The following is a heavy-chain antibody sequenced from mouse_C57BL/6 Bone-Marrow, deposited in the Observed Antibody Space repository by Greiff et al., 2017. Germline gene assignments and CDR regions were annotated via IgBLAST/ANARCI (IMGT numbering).Heavy chain of an antibody. J-gene: IGHJ2*01. CDR2: IYPGGGYT. CDR3: ARLGGPYFDY. Sequence: VQLQQSGAELVRPGTSVKMSCKASGYTFTNYWIGWAKQRPGHGLEWIGDIYPGGGYTNYNEKFKGKATLTADKSSSTAYMQFSSLTSEDSAIYYCARLGGPYFDYWGQGTTLTVSS. V-gene: IGHV1-63*01. CDR1: GYTFTNYW.